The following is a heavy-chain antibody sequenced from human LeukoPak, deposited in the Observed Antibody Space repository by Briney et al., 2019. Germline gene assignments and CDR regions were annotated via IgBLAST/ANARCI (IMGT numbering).Heavy chain of an antibody. D-gene: IGHD3-16*02. CDR1: GSSISSGGYY. J-gene: IGHJ4*02. V-gene: IGHV4-30-4*08. CDR2: IYYSGST. Sequence: SETLSLTCTVSGSSISSGGYYWSWIRQHPGKGLEWIGYIYYSGSTYYNPSLKSRVTISVDTSKNQFSLKLSSVTAADTAVYYCARAPPTITFGGVIYYFDYWGQGSLVTVSS. CDR3: ARAPPTITFGGVIYYFDY.